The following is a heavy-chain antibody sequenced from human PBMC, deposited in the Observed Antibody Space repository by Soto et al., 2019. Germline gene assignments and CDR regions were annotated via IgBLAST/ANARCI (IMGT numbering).Heavy chain of an antibody. CDR3: VTSYYDSSGKPDY. V-gene: IGHV3-74*03. D-gene: IGHD3-22*01. CDR1: GFTLSSYW. CDR2: SSGSGGSR. J-gene: IGHJ4*02. Sequence: RGSLRLSCVASGFTLSSYWMHWVSQAPGKGLVWVSCSSGSGGSRKYADSVKGRFTISRDNSKNTLYLQMNSLRAEDTAVYYCVTSYYDSSGKPDYWGQGTLVTVSS.